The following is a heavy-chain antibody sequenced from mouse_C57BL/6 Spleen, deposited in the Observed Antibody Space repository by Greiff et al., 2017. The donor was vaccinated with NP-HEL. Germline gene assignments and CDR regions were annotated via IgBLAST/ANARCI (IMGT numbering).Heavy chain of an antibody. Sequence: VQLQQSGAELARPGASVKLSCKASGYTFTSYGISWVKQRTGQGLEWIGEIYPRSGNTYYNEKFKGKATLTADKSSSTAYMELRRLTSEDSAVYFCARGYYGSSHYFDYWGQGTTLTVSS. CDR2: IYPRSGNT. V-gene: IGHV1-81*01. CDR1: GYTFTSYG. CDR3: ARGYYGSSHYFDY. D-gene: IGHD1-1*01. J-gene: IGHJ2*01.